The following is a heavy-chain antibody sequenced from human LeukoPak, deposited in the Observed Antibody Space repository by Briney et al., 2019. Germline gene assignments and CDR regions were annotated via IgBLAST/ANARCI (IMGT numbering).Heavy chain of an antibody. V-gene: IGHV1-46*01. J-gene: IGHJ4*02. CDR3: ARGGYIYGSFDN. CDR2: INPSGGSSGGST. D-gene: IGHD5-18*01. Sequence: ASVKVSCKASGYTFTGQYLHWVRQAPGQGLEWLGIINPSGGSSGGSTTYAQKFQGRVTMTRDTSTSTVYMELSNLRSEDTAVYYCARGGYIYGSFDNWGQGTLVTVSS. CDR1: GYTFTGQY.